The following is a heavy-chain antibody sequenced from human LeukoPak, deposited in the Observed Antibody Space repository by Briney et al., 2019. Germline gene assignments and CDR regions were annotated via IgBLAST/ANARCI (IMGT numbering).Heavy chain of an antibody. V-gene: IGHV1-2*02. CDR1: GYTFTGYD. J-gene: IGHJ4*02. D-gene: IGHD3-16*01. CDR3: ARDFDWGPDY. CDR2: INGKSGVT. Sequence: ASVKVSCKASGYTFTGYDIYWVRQAPGQGLEWMGWINGKSGVTFYAQQFQDRITVTRDTSISTMYLELNRLTSADTAIYYCARDFDWGPDYWGPGTLVAVSS.